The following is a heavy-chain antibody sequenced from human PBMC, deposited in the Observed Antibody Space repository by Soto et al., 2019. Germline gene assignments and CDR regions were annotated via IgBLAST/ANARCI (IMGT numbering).Heavy chain of an antibody. J-gene: IGHJ4*02. Sequence: EVQLVESGGGLVKPGGSLRLSCAASGFTFSSYSMNWVRQAPGKGLEWVSSISSSSSYIYYADSVKGRFTISRDNAKNSLYLQMNSLIAEDTAEYYCARFRGLDFWSGYYKWEYYFDYWGQGTLVTVSS. V-gene: IGHV3-21*01. CDR3: ARFRGLDFWSGYYKWEYYFDY. D-gene: IGHD3-3*01. CDR1: GFTFSSYS. CDR2: ISSSSSYI.